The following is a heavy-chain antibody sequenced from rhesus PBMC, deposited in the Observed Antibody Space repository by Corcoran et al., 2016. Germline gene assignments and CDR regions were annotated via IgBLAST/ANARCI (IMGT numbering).Heavy chain of an antibody. CDR2: TSPNKGRK. CDR1: GFSFTRHS. CDR3: ARDDGYNGNRLDF. J-gene: IGHJ4*01. V-gene: IGHV1-180*01. Sequence: QVQLVQSGSEIRQPGASVRLSCQTSGFSFTRHSIHWIRQAPGQGLGWIGLTSPNKGRKEFAQIFQDRVSMTTDTSPNTGYMELSSLRSEDTALYYCARDDGYNGNRLDFWGQGVLVTVSS. D-gene: IGHD5-30*01.